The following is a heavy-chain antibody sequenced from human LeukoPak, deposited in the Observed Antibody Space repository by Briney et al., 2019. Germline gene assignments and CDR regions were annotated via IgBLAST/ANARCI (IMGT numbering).Heavy chain of an antibody. CDR2: INPNSGGT. V-gene: IGHV1-2*02. D-gene: IGHD2-2*01. Sequence: ASVKVSCKSSGFTFTAYHMHWVRQAPGQGLEWMGWINPNSGGTNYAQKFQGRVTMTRDTSISTAYMELSRLRSDETAVYYCASPLVPAAAIGAFDIWGQGTMVTVSS. CDR3: ASPLVPAAAIGAFDI. CDR1: GFTFTAYH. J-gene: IGHJ3*02.